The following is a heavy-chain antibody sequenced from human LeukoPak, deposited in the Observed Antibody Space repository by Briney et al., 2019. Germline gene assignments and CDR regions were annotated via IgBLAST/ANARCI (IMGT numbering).Heavy chain of an antibody. D-gene: IGHD3-10*01. Sequence: SETLSLTCAVYGGSFSGYYWSWIRQPPGKGLEWIGEINHSGSTSYNPSLKSRVTISVDTSKNQFSLKLSSVTAADTAVYYCAKALDYYGSGSYLYYFDYWGQGTLVTVSS. CDR3: AKALDYYGSGSYLYYFDY. CDR1: GGSFSGYY. J-gene: IGHJ4*02. CDR2: INHSGST. V-gene: IGHV4-34*01.